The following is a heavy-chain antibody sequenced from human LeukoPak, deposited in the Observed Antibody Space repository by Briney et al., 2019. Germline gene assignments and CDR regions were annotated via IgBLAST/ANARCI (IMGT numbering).Heavy chain of an antibody. CDR3: ARATRDSSSSNYMRRFDY. V-gene: IGHV4-38-2*01. CDR2: IYHSGST. D-gene: IGHD3-22*01. Sequence: SETLSLTCAVSGYSISSDNYWVWIRQPPGQGLGWTGGIYHSGSTYYNPSLKSRVTMSVDTSKNQFSLKLSSVTAADTAVYYCARATRDSSSSNYMRRFDYWGQGTLVTVSS. J-gene: IGHJ4*02. CDR1: GYSISSDNY.